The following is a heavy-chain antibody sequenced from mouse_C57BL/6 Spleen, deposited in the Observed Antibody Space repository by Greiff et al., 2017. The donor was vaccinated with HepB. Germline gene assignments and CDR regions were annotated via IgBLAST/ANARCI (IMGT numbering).Heavy chain of an antibody. CDR1: GYTFTSYW. V-gene: IGHV1-52*01. D-gene: IGHD1-1*01. CDR2: IDPSDSET. CDR3: ARPHHYGSSPFAY. J-gene: IGHJ3*01. Sequence: VQLQQPGAELVRPGSSVKLSCKASGYTFTSYWMHWVKQRPIQGLEWIGNIDPSDSETHYNQKFKDKATLTVDKSSSTAYMQLSSLTSEDSAVYYCARPHHYGSSPFAYWGQGTLVTVSA.